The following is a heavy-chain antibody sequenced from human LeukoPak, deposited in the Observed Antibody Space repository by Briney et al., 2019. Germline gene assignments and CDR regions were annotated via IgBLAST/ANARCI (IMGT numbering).Heavy chain of an antibody. CDR3: AKAGQGRGFGGLRAFDI. D-gene: IGHD3-10*01. Sequence: GGSLRLSCAASGFTFDDYAMHWVRQAPGKGLEWVSGISWNSGSIGYADSVKGRFTISRDNAKNSLYLQMNSLRAEDTALYYCAKAGQGRGFGGLRAFDIWGQGTMVTVSS. CDR1: GFTFDDYA. V-gene: IGHV3-9*01. J-gene: IGHJ3*02. CDR2: ISWNSGSI.